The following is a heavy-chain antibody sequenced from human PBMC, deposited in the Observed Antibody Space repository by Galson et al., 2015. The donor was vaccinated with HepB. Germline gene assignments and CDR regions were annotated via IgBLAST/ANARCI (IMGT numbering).Heavy chain of an antibody. Sequence: SLRLSCAASGFTFSDYYMTWIRLTPGKGLEWVSYIGGSGSYTNYADSVKGRFTISRDNTKNSLFLQMNNLRVEDTAVYYCARKKDTALVARPYFDSWGQGTLVTVSS. CDR1: GFTFSDYY. CDR2: IGGSGSYT. D-gene: IGHD2-15*01. V-gene: IGHV3-11*06. J-gene: IGHJ4*02. CDR3: ARKKDTALVARPYFDS.